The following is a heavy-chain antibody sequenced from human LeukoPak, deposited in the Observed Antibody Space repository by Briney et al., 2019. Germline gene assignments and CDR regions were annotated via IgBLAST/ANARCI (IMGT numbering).Heavy chain of an antibody. D-gene: IGHD3-3*01. CDR2: IGSSGGTT. Sequence: GGSLRLSCGASGFTLSSCAMSWVRQAPGQGLEWVSAIGSSGGTTYYADSVKGRFTISGDDSKNTLNLQMNSLRVEDTAVYYCAALSYDFWSGINWFDPWGQGTLVTVSP. V-gene: IGHV3-23*01. CDR3: AALSYDFWSGINWFDP. CDR1: GFTLSSCA. J-gene: IGHJ5*02.